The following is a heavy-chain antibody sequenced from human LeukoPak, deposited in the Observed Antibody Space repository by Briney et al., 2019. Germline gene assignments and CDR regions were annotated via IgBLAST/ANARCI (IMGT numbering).Heavy chain of an antibody. J-gene: IGHJ4*02. Sequence: GGSLRLSCAASGFTFSSYWMSWVRQAPGKGLEWVANIKQDGSEKYYVDSVKGRFTISRDNDKNSLYLQMNSLRAEDTAVYYCARELLSYYGSGSLNYWGQGTLVTVSS. D-gene: IGHD3-10*01. CDR3: ARELLSYYGSGSLNY. CDR1: GFTFSSYW. V-gene: IGHV3-7*03. CDR2: IKQDGSEK.